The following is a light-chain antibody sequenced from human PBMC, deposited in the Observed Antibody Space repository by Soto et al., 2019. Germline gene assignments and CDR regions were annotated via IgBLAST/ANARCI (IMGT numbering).Light chain of an antibody. J-gene: IGKJ1*01. CDR1: QSVSSSH. CDR2: DTS. CDR3: QQYGASPWT. V-gene: IGKV3-20*01. Sequence: EVELTQSPGTLSLSPGERATLSCMASQSVSSSHLAWYQQKRGQAPRLLIYDTSTRATGIPDRFSGSGSGTDFTLTISRLEPEDFAVYHCQQYGASPWTFGQGTKVDIK.